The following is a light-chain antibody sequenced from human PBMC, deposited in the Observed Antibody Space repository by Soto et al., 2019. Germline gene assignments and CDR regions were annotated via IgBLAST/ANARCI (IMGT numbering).Light chain of an antibody. CDR2: DAS. V-gene: IGKV1-13*02. CDR3: QQFQRYALT. J-gene: IGKJ4*01. Sequence: AIQLTQSPSSLSASVGDRVTITFLASQGISSALAWYQHKPGRAPRLLRYDASSLQSGVSSRFSGSGSGTDFPLPIRRLQPEDFATYYCQQFQRYALTFGGGTKLQI. CDR1: QGISSA.